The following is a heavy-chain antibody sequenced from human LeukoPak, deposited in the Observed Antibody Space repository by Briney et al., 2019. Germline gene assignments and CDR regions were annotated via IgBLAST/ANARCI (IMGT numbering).Heavy chain of an antibody. V-gene: IGHV3-30*02. CDR1: GFTLSRYG. J-gene: IGHJ6*03. D-gene: IGHD3-9*01. CDR2: IRYDGNNK. CDR3: AKDASTNYDILTGSPSYCYYYMDV. Sequence: GGSLRLSCAASGFTLSRYGMHWVRQAPGKGLEWVAFIRYDGNNKYYADSVKGRFTISRDNSKNTLYLQMNSLRAEDTAVYYCAKDASTNYDILTGSPSYCYYYMDVWGKGTTVTISS.